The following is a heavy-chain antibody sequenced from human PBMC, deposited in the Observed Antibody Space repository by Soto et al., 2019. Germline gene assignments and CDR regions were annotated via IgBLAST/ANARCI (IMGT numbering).Heavy chain of an antibody. J-gene: IGHJ5*02. CDR3: ARDQEDTAMDHNWFDP. D-gene: IGHD5-18*01. CDR2: VYYGGST. CDR1: GGSLSSYY. V-gene: IGHV4-59*01. Sequence: LSLTCTVSGGSLSSYYWSWIRQPPGKGLEWIGYVYYGGSTNYNPSLKSRVTISVDTSKNEFFLKLSSVTAADTAVYYCARDQEDTAMDHNWFDPWGQGTLVTVSS.